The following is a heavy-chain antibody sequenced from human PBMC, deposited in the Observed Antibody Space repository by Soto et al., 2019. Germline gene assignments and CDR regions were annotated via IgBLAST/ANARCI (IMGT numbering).Heavy chain of an antibody. Sequence: ASVKVSCKASGGTFSSYAISWVRQAPGQGLEWMGGIIPICGTANYAQKFQGRVTITADESTSTAYMELSSLRSEDTAVYYCARKCSSWYYFDNWGQGALVTVSS. D-gene: IGHD6-13*01. CDR3: ARKCSSWYYFDN. V-gene: IGHV1-69*13. J-gene: IGHJ4*02. CDR1: GGTFSSYA. CDR2: IIPICGTA.